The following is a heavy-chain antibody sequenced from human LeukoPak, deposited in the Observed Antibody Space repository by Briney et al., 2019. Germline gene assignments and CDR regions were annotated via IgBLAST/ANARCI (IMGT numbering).Heavy chain of an antibody. J-gene: IGHJ4*02. CDR2: INHSGST. Sequence: GSLRLSCAASGFTFGLYSMTWIRQSPGKGLEWIGEINHSGSTNYNPSLKSRLSISVDPSKNQFSLKLTSVIAADTAVYYCARAGWFGELYGPLDFWGQGTLVTVSS. CDR1: GFTFGLYS. V-gene: IGHV4-34*01. CDR3: ARAGWFGELYGPLDF. D-gene: IGHD3-10*01.